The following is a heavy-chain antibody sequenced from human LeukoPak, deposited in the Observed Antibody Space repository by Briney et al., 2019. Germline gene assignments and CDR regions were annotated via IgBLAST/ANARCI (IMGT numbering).Heavy chain of an antibody. Sequence: PSETLSLTCAVYGGSFSGYYWSWIRQPPGKGLEWIGEINHSESTNYNPTLKSRVTISVDTSKNQVSLELSTVTAADTAVYSCARGRPNIVVVPAATMFVYWGQGTLVTVSS. J-gene: IGHJ4*02. V-gene: IGHV4-34*01. CDR3: ARGRPNIVVVPAATMFVY. CDR1: GGSFSGYY. D-gene: IGHD2-2*01. CDR2: INHSEST.